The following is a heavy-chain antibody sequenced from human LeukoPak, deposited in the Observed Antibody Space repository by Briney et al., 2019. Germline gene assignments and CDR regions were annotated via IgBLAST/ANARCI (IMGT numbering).Heavy chain of an antibody. CDR1: GFTFSAYE. J-gene: IGHJ6*03. Sequence: LAGGSLRLSCAASGFTFSAYEMNWVRQAPGKGLESVSYISGSGTTKSYADSVKGRFTISRDNAKNSLYLQMNSLRAEDTAVYYCARDQTKWEPLRRRDYYYMDVWGKGTTVTVSS. CDR3: ARDQTKWEPLRRRDYYYMDV. D-gene: IGHD1-26*01. CDR2: ISGSGTTK. V-gene: IGHV3-48*03.